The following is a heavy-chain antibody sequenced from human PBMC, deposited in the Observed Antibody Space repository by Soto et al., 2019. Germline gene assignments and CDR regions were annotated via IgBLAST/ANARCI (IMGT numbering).Heavy chain of an antibody. CDR3: ARDKAYGLDV. V-gene: IGHV3-74*01. CDR1: EFAFNTYW. Sequence: EVQLVEPGGGLVQPGGSLRLSCAASEFAFNTYWMHWVRQVPGKGLEWVSRINGDGITRTYADSVKGRFTISRDNAENILYLQMNSLRAEDTAVYYCARDKAYGLDVWGQGTTVTVSS. CDR2: INGDGITR. J-gene: IGHJ6*02.